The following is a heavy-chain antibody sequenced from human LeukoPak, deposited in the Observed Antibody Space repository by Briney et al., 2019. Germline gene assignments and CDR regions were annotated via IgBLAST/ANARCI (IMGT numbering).Heavy chain of an antibody. V-gene: IGHV1-69-2*01. CDR3: ARGDRFASTNGVWTDYYYYMDV. Sequence: ASVKISCKVSGYTFTDYYMHWVQQAPGQGLEWMGLVDPEDGETIYAEKFQGRVTITADTSTDTAYMELGSLRSEDTAVYYCARGDRFASTNGVWTDYYYYMDVWGKGTTVTVSS. D-gene: IGHD2-8*01. J-gene: IGHJ6*03. CDR1: GYTFTDYY. CDR2: VDPEDGET.